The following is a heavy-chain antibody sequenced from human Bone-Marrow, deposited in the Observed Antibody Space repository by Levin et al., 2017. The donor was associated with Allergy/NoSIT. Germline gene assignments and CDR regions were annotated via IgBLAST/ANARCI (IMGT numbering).Heavy chain of an antibody. CDR3: ARSIEHPDYGTA. CDR2: IWHDGSNK. CDR1: GFTFSSYG. Sequence: GESLKISCAASGFTFSSYGMHWVRQAPGRGLEWVAAIWHDGSNKHYADSVKGRFTISRDNSKNMLYLQMNSLRAEDTAVFYCARSIEHPDYGTAWGQGTLVTVSS. D-gene: IGHD4-17*01. V-gene: IGHV3-33*01. J-gene: IGHJ5*02.